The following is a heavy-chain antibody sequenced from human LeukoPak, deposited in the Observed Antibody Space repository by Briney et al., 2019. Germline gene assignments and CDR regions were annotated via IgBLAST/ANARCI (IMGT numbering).Heavy chain of an antibody. Sequence: GGSLRLSCAASGFIFSSYWMHWVRQAPGKGLVWVSRNNSDGSSTSYADSVKGRFTISRDNAKNTLYLQMNSLRAEDTAVYYCAREQRYCSSTCCYVGAFDIWGQGTMVTVSS. V-gene: IGHV3-74*01. CDR3: AREQRYCSSTCCYVGAFDI. CDR1: GFIFSSYW. J-gene: IGHJ3*02. D-gene: IGHD2-2*01. CDR2: NNSDGSST.